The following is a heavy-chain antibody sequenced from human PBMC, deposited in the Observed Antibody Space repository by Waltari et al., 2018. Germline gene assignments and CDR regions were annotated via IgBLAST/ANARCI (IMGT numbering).Heavy chain of an antibody. CDR2: INHSGST. D-gene: IGHD3-22*01. J-gene: IGHJ4*02. CDR3: ASRSPYYYDSSGYPFDY. V-gene: IGHV4-34*01. Sequence: QVQLQQWGAGLLKPSATLSLTCAVYGGSFSGYYWGWIRQPPGKGLEWIGEINHSGSTNYNPSLKSRVTISVDTSKNQFSLKLSSVTAADTAVYYCASRSPYYYDSSGYPFDYWGQGTLVTVSS. CDR1: GGSFSGYY.